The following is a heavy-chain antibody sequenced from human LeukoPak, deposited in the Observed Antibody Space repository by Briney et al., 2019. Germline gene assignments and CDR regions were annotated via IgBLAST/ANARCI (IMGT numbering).Heavy chain of an antibody. J-gene: IGHJ5*02. CDR3: ARSVGLYSSSWYGYSWFDP. D-gene: IGHD6-13*01. V-gene: IGHV4-34*01. Sequence: PSETLSLTCAVYGGSFSGYYWSWIRQPPGKGLEWIGEINHSGSTNYNPSLKSRVTISVDTSKNQFSLKLSSVTAADTAVYCCARSVGLYSSSWYGYSWFDPWGQGTLVTVSS. CDR2: INHSGST. CDR1: GGSFSGYY.